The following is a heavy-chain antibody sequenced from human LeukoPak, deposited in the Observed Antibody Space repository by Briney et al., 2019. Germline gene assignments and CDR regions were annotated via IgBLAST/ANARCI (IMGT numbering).Heavy chain of an antibody. CDR2: IRYDDITK. CDR1: GFTFSNYG. D-gene: IGHD3-16*01. Sequence: GGSLRLSCAASGFTFSNYGMHWVRQAPGKGLEWVAFIRYDDITKYYVDSVKGRFTISRDNSKNTLFLQMNSLRAEDTAVYYCAKHYVVSGRYYFDYWGQGTLVTVSS. J-gene: IGHJ4*02. V-gene: IGHV3-30*02. CDR3: AKHYVVSGRYYFDY.